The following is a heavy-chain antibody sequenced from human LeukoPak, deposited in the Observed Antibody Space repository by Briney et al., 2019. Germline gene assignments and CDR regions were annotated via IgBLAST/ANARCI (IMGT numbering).Heavy chain of an antibody. Sequence: GGSLRLSCQPSGFTFRHHGMHWVRQAPGKGLEWVSFISIGGGTEYYADSVKGRFTISRDNSINTLYLQIDSLSADDTAVYYCTRDRAERYFDFWGQGTLVTVSS. J-gene: IGHJ4*02. V-gene: IGHV3-33*01. CDR3: TRDRAERYFDF. D-gene: IGHD1-1*01. CDR2: ISIGGGTE. CDR1: GFTFRHHG.